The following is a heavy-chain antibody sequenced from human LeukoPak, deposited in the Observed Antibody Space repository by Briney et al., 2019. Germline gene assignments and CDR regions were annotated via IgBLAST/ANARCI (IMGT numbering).Heavy chain of an antibody. V-gene: IGHV3-7*03. CDR1: GFTFSSYW. Sequence: GGSLRLSCAASGFTFSSYWMSWVRQAPGRGLEWVANIKQDGSEKYYVDSVKGRFTISIDNAKNSLFMQMNSLRAGDTAVYYCGRSAAAGFFDYWGQGTLVTVSS. CDR2: IKQDGSEK. D-gene: IGHD6-13*01. CDR3: GRSAAAGFFDY. J-gene: IGHJ4*02.